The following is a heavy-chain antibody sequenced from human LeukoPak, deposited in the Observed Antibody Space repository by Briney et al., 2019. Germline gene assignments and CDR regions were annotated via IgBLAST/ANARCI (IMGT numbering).Heavy chain of an antibody. Sequence: GGSLRLSCAASGFTFSSYGMHWVRQAPGKGLEWVAVISYDGSNKYYADSVKGRFTISRDDSKNTLYLQMNSLRAEDTAVYYCASSSYYGSGSRFDYWGQGTLVTVSS. CDR2: ISYDGSNK. D-gene: IGHD3-10*01. CDR1: GFTFSSYG. J-gene: IGHJ4*02. CDR3: ASSSYYGSGSRFDY. V-gene: IGHV3-30*03.